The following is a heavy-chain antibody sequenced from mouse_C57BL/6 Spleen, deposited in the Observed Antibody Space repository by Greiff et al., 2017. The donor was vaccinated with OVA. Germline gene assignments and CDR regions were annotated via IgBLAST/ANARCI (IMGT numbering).Heavy chain of an antibody. CDR2: IYPGDGDT. V-gene: IGHV1-80*01. CDR3: ARLGISWYFDV. Sequence: VKLQESGAELVKPGASVKISCKASGYAFSSYWMNWVKQRPGKGLEWIGQIYPGDGDTNYNGKFKGKATLTADKSSSTAYMQLSSLTSEDSAVYFCARLGISWYFDVWGTGTTVTVSS. D-gene: IGHD4-1*01. J-gene: IGHJ1*03. CDR1: GYAFSSYW.